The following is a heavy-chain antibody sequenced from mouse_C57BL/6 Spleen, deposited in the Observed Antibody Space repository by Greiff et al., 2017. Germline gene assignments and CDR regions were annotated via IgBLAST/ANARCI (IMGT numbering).Heavy chain of an antibody. CDR3: ARSGDYYGSDYYAMDY. Sequence: QVQLQQPGAELVMPGASVKLSCKASGYTFTSYWMHWVKQRPGQGLEWIGEIDPSDSYTNYNQKFKGNSTLTVDKSSSTAYMPLSSLTSEDSAVYYCARSGDYYGSDYYAMDYWGQGTSVTVSS. D-gene: IGHD1-1*01. CDR1: GYTFTSYW. V-gene: IGHV1-69*01. CDR2: IDPSDSYT. J-gene: IGHJ4*01.